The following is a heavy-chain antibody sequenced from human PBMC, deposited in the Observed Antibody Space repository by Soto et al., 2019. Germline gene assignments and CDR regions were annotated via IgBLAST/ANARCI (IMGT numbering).Heavy chain of an antibody. J-gene: IGHJ4*02. Sequence: GGSLRLSCAASGFTFSTYSMNWVRQAPGKGLEWVSSISSSSNYIYYTDSVRGRFTISRDNAKNSLYLQMNSLRAEDTAVYYCARVRLGAPTRYFDYWGQGTLVTVSS. CDR1: GFTFSTYS. CDR2: ISSSSNYI. CDR3: ARVRLGAPTRYFDY. V-gene: IGHV3-21*01. D-gene: IGHD1-26*01.